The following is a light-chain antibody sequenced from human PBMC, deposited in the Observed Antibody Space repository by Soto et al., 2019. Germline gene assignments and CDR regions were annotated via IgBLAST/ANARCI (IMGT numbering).Light chain of an antibody. V-gene: IGKV3-20*01. CDR1: QSVTSSY. Sequence: ENVLTQSPGTLSLSPGERATLSCRASQSVTSSYLAWYQQKPGQAPSLLIYGTSSRATGIPDRFSGSGSGTDFTLTIRRLEPEDFAVYYCQQYDSSHLTFGGGTKVEIK. CDR2: GTS. J-gene: IGKJ4*01. CDR3: QQYDSSHLT.